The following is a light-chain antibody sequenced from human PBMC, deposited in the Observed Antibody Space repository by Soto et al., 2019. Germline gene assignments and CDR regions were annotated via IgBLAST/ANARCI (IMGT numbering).Light chain of an antibody. CDR2: DAS. V-gene: IGKV1-5*01. CDR3: QQYNTYSPERT. J-gene: IGKJ1*01. CDR1: QSIGRW. Sequence: DIQMTQSPSTLSAFVGDRVTITCRASQSIGRWLAWYQQKPGKAPKLLIYDASSLESGVPSRFSGSGSGTEFILTISSLQPDDFATYYCQQYNTYSPERTFGQGTKVEVK.